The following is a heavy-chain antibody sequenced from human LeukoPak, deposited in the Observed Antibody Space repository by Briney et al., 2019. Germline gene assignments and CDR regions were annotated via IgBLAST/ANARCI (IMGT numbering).Heavy chain of an antibody. J-gene: IGHJ4*02. V-gene: IGHV1-18*01. CDR3: ARRYCSSTSCYAGGALTGFDY. D-gene: IGHD2-2*01. CDR1: GYTFTSYG. Sequence: GASVKVSCKASGYTFTSYGISWVRQAPGQGLEWMGWISAYNGNTNYAQKLQGRVTMTTDTSTSTAYMELRSLRSDDTAVYYCARRYCSSTSCYAGGALTGFDYWGQGTLVTVSS. CDR2: ISAYNGNT.